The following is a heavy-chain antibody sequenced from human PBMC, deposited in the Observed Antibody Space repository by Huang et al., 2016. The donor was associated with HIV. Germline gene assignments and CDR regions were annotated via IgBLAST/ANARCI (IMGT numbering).Heavy chain of an antibody. V-gene: IGHV5-51*01. J-gene: IGHJ5*02. CDR3: ARHDGARPGWVDN. Sequence: EVQLVQSGAEVKKPGESLKISCKGSGYMFTKYWIGWVRQMPGKGLEWMVSLYPGDSDTRYSPSFQGQVTISADKSITTADLQWSSLKASDTAIYYCARHDGARPGWVDNWGQGTLVTVSS. D-gene: IGHD4-17*01. CDR1: GYMFTKYW. CDR2: LYPGDSDT.